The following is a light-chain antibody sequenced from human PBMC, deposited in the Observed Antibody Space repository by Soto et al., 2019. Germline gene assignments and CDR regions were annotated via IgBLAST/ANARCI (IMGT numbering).Light chain of an antibody. J-gene: IGKJ5*01. CDR3: QQYKSYPLT. CDR2: GAS. CDR1: QDINNC. V-gene: IGKV1-16*01. Sequence: DIQMPQSPSSLSASVGDRVTITCRASQDINNCLAWFQQKPGKAPQSLIYGASTLQSAVPSRFSGSGSGTDFTLTISSLQPEDFATYYCQQYKSYPLTFGQGTRLEVK.